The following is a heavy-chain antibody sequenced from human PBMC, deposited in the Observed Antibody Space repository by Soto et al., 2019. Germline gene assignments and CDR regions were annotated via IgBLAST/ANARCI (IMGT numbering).Heavy chain of an antibody. V-gene: IGHV4-31*03. Sequence: SETLSLTCTVSGGSISSGGYYWSWIRQHPGKGLEWIGEINHSGSTNYNPSLKSRVTISVDTSKNQFSLKLSSVTAADTAVYYCARDLEGYCSSTSCAYHMDVWGKGTTVTVSS. CDR3: ARDLEGYCSSTSCAYHMDV. D-gene: IGHD2-2*01. CDR2: INHSGST. CDR1: GGSISSGGYY. J-gene: IGHJ6*03.